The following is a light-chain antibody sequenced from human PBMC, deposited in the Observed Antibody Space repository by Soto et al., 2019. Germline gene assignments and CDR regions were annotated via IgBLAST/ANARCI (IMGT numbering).Light chain of an antibody. V-gene: IGLV2-23*01. CDR3: CSFARGSTLV. Sequence: QSALTQPASVSGSPGQSITISCTGTSSDVGSYNLVSWYQQHPGKAPKLMIYEDSKRPSGVSSRFFGSKSGNTASLTISGLPAEYAADYFCCSFARGSTLVFGGGTKLTVL. CDR1: SSDVGSYNL. CDR2: EDS. J-gene: IGLJ3*02.